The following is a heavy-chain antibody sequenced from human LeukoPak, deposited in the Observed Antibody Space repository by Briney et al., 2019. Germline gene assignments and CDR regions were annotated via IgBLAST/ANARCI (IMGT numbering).Heavy chain of an antibody. CDR3: AREGCGDTSCYTNDY. CDR1: GFTFSYYS. CDR2: ISSSSSYI. V-gene: IGHV3-21*04. D-gene: IGHD2-2*02. Sequence: GGSLRLSCEVSGFTFSYYSMNWVRQAPGKGLEWVSSISSSSSYIYYSDSVKGRFTISRDNAKSSLYLQMNSLETEDTAVYYCAREGCGDTSCYTNDYWGQGTRVTVSS. J-gene: IGHJ4*02.